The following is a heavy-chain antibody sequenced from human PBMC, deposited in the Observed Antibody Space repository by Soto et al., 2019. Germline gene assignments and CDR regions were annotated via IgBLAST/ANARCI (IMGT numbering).Heavy chain of an antibody. CDR1: GGTFSSYA. CDR3: ARGPGGCSGGSCDSGY. CDR2: IIPIFGTA. D-gene: IGHD2-15*01. V-gene: IGHV1-69*01. J-gene: IGHJ4*02. Sequence: QVQLVQSGAEVKKPGSSVKVSCKASGGTFSSYAISWVRQAPGQGLEWMGGIIPIFGTANYAQKFQGRVTITADESTSTAYRELGSLRSDDTAVYYCARGPGGCSGGSCDSGYWGQGTLVTVSS.